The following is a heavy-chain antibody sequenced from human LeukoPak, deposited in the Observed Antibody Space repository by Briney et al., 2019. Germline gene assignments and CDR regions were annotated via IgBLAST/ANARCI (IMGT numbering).Heavy chain of an antibody. CDR2: INHSGST. V-gene: IGHV4-34*01. CDR3: ARYGRDYGSGSYNRFDY. Sequence: SETLSLTCAVYGESFSGYFWSWIRQPPGKGLEWIGEINHSGSTNYNPSLKSRVTISVDTSKNQFSLKVTSVTAADTAVYYCARYGRDYGSGSYNRFDYWGRGTLVTVSS. CDR1: GESFSGYF. J-gene: IGHJ4*02. D-gene: IGHD3-10*01.